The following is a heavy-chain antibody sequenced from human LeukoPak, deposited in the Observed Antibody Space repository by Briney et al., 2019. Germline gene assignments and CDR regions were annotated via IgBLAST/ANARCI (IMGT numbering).Heavy chain of an antibody. Sequence: GASVKVSCKASGYIFASYGINWVRQATGQGLEWMGWMNPNSGNTGYAQKFQGRVTMTRNTSISTAYMELSSLRSEDTAVYYCARGLGCTNGVCYNYWGQGTLVTVSS. CDR2: MNPNSGNT. CDR3: ARGLGCTNGVCYNY. CDR1: GYIFASYG. V-gene: IGHV1-8*02. J-gene: IGHJ4*02. D-gene: IGHD2-8*01.